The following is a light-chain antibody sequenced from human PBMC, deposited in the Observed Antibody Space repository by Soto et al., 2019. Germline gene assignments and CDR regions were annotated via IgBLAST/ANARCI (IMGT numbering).Light chain of an antibody. CDR2: ANS. Sequence: QSVLTQPPSVSGAPGQRVTISCTGSSSNTGAGYDVHWYQQFPGTAPKLLIYANSNRPSGVPDRFSGSKSGTSASLAITGSQAEDEADYYCQSYDSSLRGTIFGGGTKLTVL. CDR3: QSYDSSLRGTI. V-gene: IGLV1-40*01. CDR1: SSNTGAGYD. J-gene: IGLJ2*01.